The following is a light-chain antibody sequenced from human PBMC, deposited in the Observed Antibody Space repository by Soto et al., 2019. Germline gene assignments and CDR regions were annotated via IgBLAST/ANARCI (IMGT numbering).Light chain of an antibody. Sequence: SYELTQPPSVSVSPGQTARITCSGDALPKQYAYWYQQKPGQAPVLVIYKDSERPSGIPERFSGSSPGTTVTLTISGVQAEDEADYYCQSADSSGTYRGVFGGGTKLTVL. CDR2: KDS. CDR1: ALPKQY. V-gene: IGLV3-25*03. CDR3: QSADSSGTYRGV. J-gene: IGLJ2*01.